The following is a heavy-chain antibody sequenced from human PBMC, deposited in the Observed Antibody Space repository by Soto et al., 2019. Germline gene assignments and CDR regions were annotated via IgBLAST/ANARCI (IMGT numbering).Heavy chain of an antibody. V-gene: IGHV1-46*01. CDR2: MHPYGGST. D-gene: IGHD5-12*01. J-gene: IGHJ4*02. CDR3: ARRVDERWLQLDGDY. CDR1: GFTFTSFY. Sequence: ASVKVSCKASGFTFTSFYMHWVRQAPGQGPEWMGIMHPYGGSTGYAQKLQGRVTMTTDTSTSTAYMELRSLRSDDTAVYYCARRVDERWLQLDGDYWGQGTLVTVSS.